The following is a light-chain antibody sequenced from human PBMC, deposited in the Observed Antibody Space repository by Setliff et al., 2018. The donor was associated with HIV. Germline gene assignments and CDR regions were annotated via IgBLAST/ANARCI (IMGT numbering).Light chain of an antibody. J-gene: IGLJ1*01. CDR1: NIGSKS. CDR3: QVWDSSSDHDV. V-gene: IGLV3-21*04. CDR2: YDS. Sequence: SYELTQPPSVSVAPGRTAKITCGGNNIGSKSVHWYQQKPGQAPVLVIYYDSDRPSGIPERFSGSNSGNTATLTISRVEAGDEADYYCQVWDSSSDHDVFATGTKVTVL.